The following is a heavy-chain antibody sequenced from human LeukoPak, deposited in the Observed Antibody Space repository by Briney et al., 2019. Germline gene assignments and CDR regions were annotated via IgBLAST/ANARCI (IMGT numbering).Heavy chain of an antibody. V-gene: IGHV1-24*01. CDR1: GYTLTELS. CDR3: AAKAQMGLLWFGELLAGRGILGY. CDR2: FDPEDGET. D-gene: IGHD3-10*01. Sequence: ASVKVSCKVSGYTLTELSMHWVRQAPGKGLEWMGGFDPEDGETIYAQKFQGRVTMTEDTSTDTAYMELSSLRSEDTAVYYCAAKAQMGLLWFGELLAGRGILGYWGQGTLVTVSS. J-gene: IGHJ4*02.